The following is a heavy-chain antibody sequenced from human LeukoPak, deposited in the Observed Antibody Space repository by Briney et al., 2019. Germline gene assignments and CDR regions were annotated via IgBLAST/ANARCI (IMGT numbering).Heavy chain of an antibody. CDR2: VSCSSDTI. Sequence: GGSLRLSCAASGFIFSKYSMHWVRQAPGKGLEWVSYVSCSSDTIYYADSVKGRFTISRDNAKNSLYLQMNSLRDEDTAVYYCARDGYCSSGSCYGSYDYWGQGTLVTVSS. D-gene: IGHD2-15*01. CDR1: GFIFSKYS. V-gene: IGHV3-48*02. J-gene: IGHJ4*02. CDR3: ARDGYCSSGSCYGSYDY.